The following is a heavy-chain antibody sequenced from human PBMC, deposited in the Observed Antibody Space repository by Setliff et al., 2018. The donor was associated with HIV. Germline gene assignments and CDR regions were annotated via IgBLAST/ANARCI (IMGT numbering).Heavy chain of an antibody. D-gene: IGHD2-21*02. V-gene: IGHV4-4*09. J-gene: IGHJ4*02. Sequence: PPETLFLTCTVSGGSISSYYWSWIRQPPGKGLAWIGYIYTSGSPNYNPSLKSRVTISLDTSKNQFSLKLTSVTAADTAVYYCSRLSGDYYYFDYWGQGTLVTVSS. CDR3: SRLSGDYYYFDY. CDR1: GGSISSYY. CDR2: IYTSGSP.